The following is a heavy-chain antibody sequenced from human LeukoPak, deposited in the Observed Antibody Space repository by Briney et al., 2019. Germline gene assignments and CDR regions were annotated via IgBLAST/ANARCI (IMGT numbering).Heavy chain of an antibody. J-gene: IGHJ5*02. Sequence: SETLSLTCTVSGGSISSSSYYWGWIRQPPGKGLEWIGSIYYSGSTYYNPSLKSRVTISVDTSKNQFSLKLSSVTAADTAVYYCAREGTWVEMATIWPNWFDPWGQGTLVTVSS. V-gene: IGHV4-39*07. CDR3: AREGTWVEMATIWPNWFDP. CDR1: GGSISSSSYY. CDR2: IYYSGST. D-gene: IGHD5-24*01.